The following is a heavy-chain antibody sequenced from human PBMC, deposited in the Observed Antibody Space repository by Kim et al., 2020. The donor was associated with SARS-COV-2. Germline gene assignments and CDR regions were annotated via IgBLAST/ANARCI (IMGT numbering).Heavy chain of an antibody. CDR3: ASVGYMDV. J-gene: IGHJ6*03. Sequence: SGGTNYAQKFQGRVTMTRDTSISTAYMELSRLRSDDTAVYYCASVGYMDVWGKGTTVTVSS. V-gene: IGHV1-2*02. CDR2: SGGT.